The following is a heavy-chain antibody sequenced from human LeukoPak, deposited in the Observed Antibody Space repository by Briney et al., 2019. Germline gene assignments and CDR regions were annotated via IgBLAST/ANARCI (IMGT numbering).Heavy chain of an antibody. CDR1: GYSITSSSW. CDR2: IYHGGTT. V-gene: IGHV4-28*01. Sequence: SETLSLTCAVSGYSITSSSWWGWIRQPPGKGLEWIGYIYHGGTTYYNPSLQSRVTMSVDTSKNQFSLKLSSVTAVDTAVYYCARKENVYYYFDYWGQGTLVTVSS. J-gene: IGHJ4*02. D-gene: IGHD3-10*01. CDR3: ARKENVYYYFDY.